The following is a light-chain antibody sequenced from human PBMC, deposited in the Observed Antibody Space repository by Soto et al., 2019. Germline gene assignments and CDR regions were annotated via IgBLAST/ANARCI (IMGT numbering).Light chain of an antibody. CDR1: SSNIGNNA. CDR2: YDD. Sequence: QSVLTQPPSVSEAPRQRVTISCSGSSSNIGNNAVNWYQQLPGKAPKLLIYYDDLLPSGVSDRFSGSKSGTSASLAISGLQSEDEADYYCAAWDDSLNGVVFDGGTKLTVL. J-gene: IGLJ2*01. V-gene: IGLV1-36*01. CDR3: AAWDDSLNGVV.